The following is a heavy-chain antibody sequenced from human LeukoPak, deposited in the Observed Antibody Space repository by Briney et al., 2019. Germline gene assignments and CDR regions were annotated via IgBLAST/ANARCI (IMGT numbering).Heavy chain of an antibody. J-gene: IGHJ4*02. CDR3: ARDGDYYDSSGYYSYFDY. CDR2: IITIFGTA. CDR1: VGTFSIYA. V-gene: IGHV1-69*01. D-gene: IGHD3-22*01. Sequence: SSVTVSFTSSVGTFSIYAIRWVRQAPGQGLEWMGGIITIFGTANYAQKFQGRVTITADESTSTAYMELSSLRSEYMSVYYCARDGDYYDSSGYYSYFDYCGQGTLVTVSS.